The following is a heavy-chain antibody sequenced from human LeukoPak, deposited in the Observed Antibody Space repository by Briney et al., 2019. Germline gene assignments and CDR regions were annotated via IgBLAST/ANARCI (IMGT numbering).Heavy chain of an antibody. CDR3: AKGHRSGGTCYYDY. J-gene: IGHJ4*02. CDR1: GFTFSIYA. D-gene: IGHD2-15*01. V-gene: IGHV3-23*01. CDR2: ISGSGGST. Sequence: SGGSLRLSCAASGFTFSIYAMSWVRQAPGKGLEWVSGISGSGGSTYYADSVKGRFTISRDNSKNTLYLQMNSLRAEDTAVYYCAKGHRSGGTCYYDYWGQGTLVTVSS.